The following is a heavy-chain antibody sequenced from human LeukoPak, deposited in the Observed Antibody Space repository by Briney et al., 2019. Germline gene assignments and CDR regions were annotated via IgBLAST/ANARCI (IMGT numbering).Heavy chain of an antibody. V-gene: IGHV4-4*07. CDR2: IYTSGST. CDR1: GVSISSYY. J-gene: IGHJ5*02. CDR3: ARQPARHLYNWFDP. Sequence: SETLSLTCTVSGVSISSYYWSWIRQPAGKGLEWIGRIYTSGSTNYNPSLKSRVTMSVDTSKNQFSLKLSSVTAADTAVYYCARQPARHLYNWFDPWGQGTLVTVSS. D-gene: IGHD2-2*01.